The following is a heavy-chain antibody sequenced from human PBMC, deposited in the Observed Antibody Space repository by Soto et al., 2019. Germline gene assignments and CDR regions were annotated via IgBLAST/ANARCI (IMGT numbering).Heavy chain of an antibody. CDR2: IYHSGST. V-gene: IGHV4-30-2*01. J-gene: IGHJ4*02. CDR3: ANSLPWGLLAYY. D-gene: IGHD1-26*01. Sequence: PSETLSLTCAVSGGSISSGGYSWSWIRQPPGKGLEWIGYIYHSGSTYYNPSLKSRVTISVDRSKNQFSLKLSSVTAADTAVYYCANSLPWGLLAYYWGQGTLVTISS. CDR1: GGSISSGGYS.